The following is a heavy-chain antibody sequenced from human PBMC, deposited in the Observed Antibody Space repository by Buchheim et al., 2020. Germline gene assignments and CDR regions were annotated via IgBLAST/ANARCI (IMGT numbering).Heavy chain of an antibody. V-gene: IGHV3-74*01. Sequence: EVQLVESGGDLVQPGGSLRLSCAASGFTFSSYWMHWVRQAPGKGLVWISRMNSDGSITNYADSVRGRFTISRDNAKNTLYLQMNSLRAEDTAVYYCARAKGGGLDYWGQGTL. D-gene: IGHD3-16*01. CDR2: MNSDGSIT. CDR3: ARAKGGGLDY. CDR1: GFTFSSYW. J-gene: IGHJ4*02.